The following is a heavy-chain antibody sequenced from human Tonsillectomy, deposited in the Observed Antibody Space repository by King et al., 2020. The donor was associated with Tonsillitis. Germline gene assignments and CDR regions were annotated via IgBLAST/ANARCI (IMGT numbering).Heavy chain of an antibody. Sequence: VQLVESGGGLVKPGGSLRLSCAASGFTFSDFNMNWIRQAPGKGLEWISYITIGGSTIYYADSVKGRFTIFRDNAKNALYLQMNSLRAEDTAVYYCAREVWNWIPQGFYGMDVWGQGTTVTVSS. CDR1: GFTFSDFN. V-gene: IGHV3-11*01. D-gene: IGHD1-7*01. J-gene: IGHJ6*02. CDR2: ITIGGSTI. CDR3: AREVWNWIPQGFYGMDV.